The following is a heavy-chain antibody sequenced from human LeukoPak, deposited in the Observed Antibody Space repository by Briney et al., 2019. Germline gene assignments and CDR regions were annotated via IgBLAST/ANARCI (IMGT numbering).Heavy chain of an antibody. J-gene: IGHJ6*02. V-gene: IGHV3-53*04. Sequence: QPGGSLRLSCAASGFTVSSNYMSWVRQAPGKGLEWVSVIYSGGSTYYADSVKGRFTISRHNSKNTLYLQMNSLRAEDTAVYYCARDRERIAVAGRPHYYGMDVWGQGTTVTVSS. D-gene: IGHD6-19*01. CDR2: IYSGGST. CDR3: ARDRERIAVAGRPHYYGMDV. CDR1: GFTVSSNY.